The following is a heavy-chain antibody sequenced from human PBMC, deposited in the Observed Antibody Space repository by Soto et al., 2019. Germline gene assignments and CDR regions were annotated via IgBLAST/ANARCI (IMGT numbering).Heavy chain of an antibody. J-gene: IGHJ6*02. CDR2: ISSSSSYI. Sequence: TGGSLRLSCAASGFTFSSYGMHWVRQAPGKGLEWVSSISSSSSYIYYADSVKGRFTISRDNAKNSLYLQMNSLRAEDTAVYYCARDPTIFGVVTYYYGMDVWGQGTTVTVSS. D-gene: IGHD3-3*01. CDR1: GFTFSSYG. V-gene: IGHV3-21*01. CDR3: ARDPTIFGVVTYYYGMDV.